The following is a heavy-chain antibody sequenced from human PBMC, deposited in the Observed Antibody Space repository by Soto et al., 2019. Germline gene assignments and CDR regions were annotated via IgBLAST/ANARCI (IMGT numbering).Heavy chain of an antibody. V-gene: IGHV3-13*01. CDR2: IGTAGDT. CDR3: ARGRNRQWELRYGMDV. Sequence: GSLRLSCAASGFTFSSYDMHWVRQATGKGLEWVSAIGTAGDTYYPGSVKGRFTISRENAKNSLYLQMNSLRAEDTAVYYCARGRNRQWELRYGMDVWGQGTTVTVSS. CDR1: GFTFSSYD. D-gene: IGHD1-26*01. J-gene: IGHJ6*02.